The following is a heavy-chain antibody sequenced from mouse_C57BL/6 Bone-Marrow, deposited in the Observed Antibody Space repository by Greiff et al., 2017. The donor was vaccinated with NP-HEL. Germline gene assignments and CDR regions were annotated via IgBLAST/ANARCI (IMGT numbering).Heavy chain of an antibody. CDR2: IHPNSGST. CDR1: GYTFTSYW. CDR3: ARHYYGSLDY. J-gene: IGHJ2*01. D-gene: IGHD1-1*01. Sequence: VQLQHPGAELVKPGASVKLSCKASGYTFTSYWMHWVKQRPGQGLEWIGMIHPNSGSTNYNEKFKSKATLTVDKSSSTAYMQLSSLTSEDSAVYYCARHYYGSLDYWGQGTTLTVSS. V-gene: IGHV1-64*01.